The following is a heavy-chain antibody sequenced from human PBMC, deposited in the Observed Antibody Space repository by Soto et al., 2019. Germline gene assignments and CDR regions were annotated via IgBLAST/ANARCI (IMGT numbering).Heavy chain of an antibody. CDR3: AQMWFGVLWHGMDV. CDR2: IIPILDVS. Sequence: QLQLVQSGAEVKKPGSSVKVSCKASGGDFNSYTLSWVRQAPGQGPEWMGTIIPILDVSKNAQKFQGRVTITADKSTATVYMELRSLKSEDTAIYYCAQMWFGVLWHGMDVWGQGTTVTVSS. V-gene: IGHV1-69*02. D-gene: IGHD3-10*01. J-gene: IGHJ6*02. CDR1: GGDFNSYT.